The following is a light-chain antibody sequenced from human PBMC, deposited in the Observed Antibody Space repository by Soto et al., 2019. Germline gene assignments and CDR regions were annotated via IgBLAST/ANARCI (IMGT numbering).Light chain of an antibody. V-gene: IGLV2-11*01. CDR2: DVG. CDR3: SLYTTDSTYV. J-gene: IGLJ1*01. Sequence: QSVLTQPRSVSGSPGQSVTISCTGTSSDVGGYNYVSWYQQHPGKAPKLMIYDVGKRPSGVPDRFSGSKSDNTASLTISGLQAEDEADYYCSLYTTDSTYVFGPGTKVTVL. CDR1: SSDVGGYNY.